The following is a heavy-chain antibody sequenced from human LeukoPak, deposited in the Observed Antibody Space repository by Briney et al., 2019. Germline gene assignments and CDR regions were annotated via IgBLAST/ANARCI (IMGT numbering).Heavy chain of an antibody. J-gene: IGHJ4*02. CDR1: GGSIGTAY. D-gene: IGHD3-10*01. Sequence: KTSETLSLTCTVSGGSIGTAYWSWIRQPAGEGLEWIGRIYTSGDTNYNPSLKSRVTMSVDTSTNQFSLKLTSVTAADTAVYYCARIPFGELLPDYWGQGTLVTVSS. V-gene: IGHV4-4*07. CDR2: IYTSGDT. CDR3: ARIPFGELLPDY.